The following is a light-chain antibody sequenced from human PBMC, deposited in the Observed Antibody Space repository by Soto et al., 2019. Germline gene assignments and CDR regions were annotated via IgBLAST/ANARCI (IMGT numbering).Light chain of an antibody. CDR1: QSLLHSNGYKY. CDR2: FGS. V-gene: IGKV2-28*01. CDR3: MQALHSYT. J-gene: IGKJ1*01. Sequence: DVVLTQSPLSLSVTPGEPASISCRSSQSLLHSNGYKYLDWYLQKPGQPPHLLIYFGSYRASGVPHRFSGSGSGTYYTLKISRVGAEAVGVYYCMQALHSYTFGQGTKVEIK.